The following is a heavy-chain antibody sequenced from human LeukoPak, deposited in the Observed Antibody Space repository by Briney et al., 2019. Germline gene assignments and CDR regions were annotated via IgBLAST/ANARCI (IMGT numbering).Heavy chain of an antibody. CDR1: GYRHNLYY. V-gene: IGHV3-11*06. CDR2: FSSSSSYK. CDR3: ARIGGRGYFDL. J-gene: IGHJ2*01. Sequence: PGGSLRLSCAACGYRHNLYYMRWTREAPGKGLEWVSYFSSSSSYKNYADRVKGRFTIYRHNAKNALYLQMNSLRGEDTAVYYCARIGGRGYFDLWGRGTLVTVSS. D-gene: IGHD4-23*01.